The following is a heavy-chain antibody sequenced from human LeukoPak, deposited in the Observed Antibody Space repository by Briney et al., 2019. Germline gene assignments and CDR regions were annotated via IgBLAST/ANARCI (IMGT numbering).Heavy chain of an antibody. J-gene: IGHJ4*02. CDR2: ISNSGNI. D-gene: IGHD4-17*01. Sequence: SETLSLTCTVSGVSISSSTYYWAWLRQPPGRGLEWIASISNSGNIYFNPSLKSRVTISVDTSESHVSLRLSSVTAADTAVYYCARPSMDYGDYEAYFAYWGQGTLVTVSS. V-gene: IGHV4-39*02. CDR3: ARPSMDYGDYEAYFAY. CDR1: GVSISSSTYY.